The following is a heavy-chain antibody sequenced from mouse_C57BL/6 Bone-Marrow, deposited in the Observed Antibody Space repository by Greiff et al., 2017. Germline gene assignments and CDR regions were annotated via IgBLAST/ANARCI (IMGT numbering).Heavy chain of an antibody. CDR3: ARWDYGSSQYYFDY. Sequence: EVQLQQSGPELVKPGASVKISCKASGYTFTDYYMNWVKQSHGKGLEWIGDINPNNGGTSYNQKFKGKATLTVDKSSRTAYMELRSLTSEDSAVYYCARWDYGSSQYYFDYWGQGTTLTVSS. D-gene: IGHD1-1*01. V-gene: IGHV1-26*01. CDR2: INPNNGGT. J-gene: IGHJ2*01. CDR1: GYTFTDYY.